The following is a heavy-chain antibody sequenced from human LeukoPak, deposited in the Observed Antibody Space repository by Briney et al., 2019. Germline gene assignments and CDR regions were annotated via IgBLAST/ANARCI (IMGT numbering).Heavy chain of an antibody. J-gene: IGHJ6*02. Sequence: PSETLSLTCTASGGSISSYYWSWIRQPPGKGLEWIGYIYYSGSTNYNPSLKSRVTISVDTSKNQFSLKLSSVTAADTAVYYCARYSDYYYYYGMDVWGQGTTVTVSS. CDR1: GGSISSYY. CDR3: ARYSDYYYYYGMDV. CDR2: IYYSGST. V-gene: IGHV4-59*08. D-gene: IGHD1-26*01.